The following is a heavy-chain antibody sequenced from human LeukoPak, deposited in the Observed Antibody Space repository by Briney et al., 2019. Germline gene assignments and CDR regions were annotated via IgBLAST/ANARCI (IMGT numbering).Heavy chain of an antibody. V-gene: IGHV1-69*13. J-gene: IGHJ6*03. CDR3: ARDSGSPPYYYYYYMDV. CDR2: IIPIFGTA. Sequence: SVKVSCKASGGTFSSYAISWVRQAPGQGLEWMGGIIPIFGTANYAQKFQGRVTITADESTSTAYMELSSLRSEDTAVYYCARDSGSPPYYYYYYMDVWGKGTTVTISS. D-gene: IGHD1-26*01. CDR1: GGTFSSYA.